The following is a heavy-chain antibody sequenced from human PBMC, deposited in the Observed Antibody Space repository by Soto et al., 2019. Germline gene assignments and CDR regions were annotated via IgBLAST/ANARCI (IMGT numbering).Heavy chain of an antibody. D-gene: IGHD3-16*01. CDR2: ISGYNGHT. V-gene: IGHV1-18*01. Sequence: QVQLVQSGAEVRKPGASVKVSCKASGYTFTTYGISWVRQAPGQGLEWMGWISGYNGHTKYAQKFQGRVTMTTDTSXXTVYMDLRSLSSDDTAVYYCAREGEMPYYYYGLDVCGQGTTVNVSS. CDR3: AREGEMPYYYYGLDV. J-gene: IGHJ6*02. CDR1: GYTFTTYG.